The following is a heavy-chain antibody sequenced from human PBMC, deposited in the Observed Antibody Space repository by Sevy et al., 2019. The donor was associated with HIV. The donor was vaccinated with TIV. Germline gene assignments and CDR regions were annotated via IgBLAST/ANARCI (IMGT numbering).Heavy chain of an antibody. CDR2: INPNSGGT. CDR1: GYTFTGYY. CDR3: ARAFMNSSGWIQDYYYYGMDV. J-gene: IGHJ6*02. Sequence: ASVKVSCKASGYTFTGYYMHWVRQAPGQGLEWMGRINPNSGGTNYAQKFQGRVTMTRDTSISTAYMELSRLRSDDTAVYYCARAFMNSSGWIQDYYYYGMDVWGQGTTVTVSS. D-gene: IGHD6-19*01. V-gene: IGHV1-2*06.